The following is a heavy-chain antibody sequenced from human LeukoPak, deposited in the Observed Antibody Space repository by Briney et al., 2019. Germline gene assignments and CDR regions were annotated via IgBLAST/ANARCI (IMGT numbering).Heavy chain of an antibody. CDR1: GGSISSYY. CDR2: IYYSGST. D-gene: IGHD3-3*01. J-gene: IGHJ5*02. CDR3: ARGNPEWPIAPT. V-gene: IGHV4-59*01. Sequence: SETLSLTCTVSGGSISSYYWSWIRQPPGKGLEWIGYIYYSGSTNYNPSLKSRVTISVDTSKNQFSLKLSSVTAADTAVYYCARGNPEWPIAPTWGQGTLVTVSS.